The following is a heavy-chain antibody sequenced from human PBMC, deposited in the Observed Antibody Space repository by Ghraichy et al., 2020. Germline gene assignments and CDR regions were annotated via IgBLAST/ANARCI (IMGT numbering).Heavy chain of an antibody. V-gene: IGHV3-23*01. J-gene: IGHJ4*01. CDR3: EKGSYYYDSSGYWGY. D-gene: IGHD3-22*01. CDR2: ISGSGGST. Sequence: SAISGSGGSTYYADSVKGRFTISRDNSKNTLYLQMNRLRAEDTAVYYCEKGSYYYDSSGYWGYWG.